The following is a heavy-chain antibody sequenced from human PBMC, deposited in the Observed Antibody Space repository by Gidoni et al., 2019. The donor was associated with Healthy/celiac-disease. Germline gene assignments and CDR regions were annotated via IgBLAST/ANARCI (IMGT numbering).Heavy chain of an antibody. Sequence: EVQRLEYGEGLVQPGGSRILSCEASGFTFGRYAMGWVRQAPGKGLEWVSAISGSGGSTYYADSVKCRFTISRDNSKNTLYLQMNSLRAEDTAVYYCAKDQAVTTSVLFDYWGQGTLVTVSS. CDR1: GFTFGRYA. D-gene: IGHD4-17*01. J-gene: IGHJ4*02. CDR3: AKDQAVTTSVLFDY. V-gene: IGHV3-23*01. CDR2: ISGSGGST.